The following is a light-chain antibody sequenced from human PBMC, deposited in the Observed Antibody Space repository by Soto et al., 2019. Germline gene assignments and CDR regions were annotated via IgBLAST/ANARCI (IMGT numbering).Light chain of an antibody. V-gene: IGLV4-69*01. CDR2: LNSDGSH. CDR3: QTWGTGINWV. J-gene: IGLJ3*02. Sequence: QPVLTQSPSASASLGALVKLTCTLSSGHSSYAIAWHQQQPEKGPRYLMKLNSDGSHSKGDGIPDRFSGSSSGAERYLTISSLQSEDEADYYCQTWGTGINWVFGGGTKVTVL. CDR1: SGHSSYA.